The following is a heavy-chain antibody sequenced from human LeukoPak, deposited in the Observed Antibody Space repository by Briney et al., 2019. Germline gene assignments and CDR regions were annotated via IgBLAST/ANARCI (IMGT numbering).Heavy chain of an antibody. CDR2: INWNGGST. D-gene: IGHD2-15*01. V-gene: IGHV3-20*04. J-gene: IGHJ6*03. CDR1: GLTFNDYG. Sequence: GGSLRLSCAASGLTFNDYGMSWVRQAPGKGLEWVSGINWNGGSTGYADSVKGRFTISRDNAKNSLYLQMNSLRAEDTALYYCATQEQRDCSGGSSSYCYYYYMDVWGKGTTVTVSS. CDR3: ATQEQRDCSGGSSSYCYYYYMDV.